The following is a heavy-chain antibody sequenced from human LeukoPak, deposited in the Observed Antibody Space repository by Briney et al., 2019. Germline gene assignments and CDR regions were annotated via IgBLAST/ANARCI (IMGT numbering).Heavy chain of an antibody. J-gene: IGHJ4*02. CDR2: IYYSGSTY. CDR3: ARRLRSLSGFWSGYYFDY. Sequence: SETLSLTCTVSGGSISTTSYYWGWIRQPPGQGLGWIGSIYYSGSTYYYTPSLKSRVTISVDTSKNQFSLKLRSVTAADTAVYYCARRLRSLSGFWSGYYFDYWGQGTLVTVSS. D-gene: IGHD3-3*01. V-gene: IGHV4-39*01. CDR1: GGSISTTSYY.